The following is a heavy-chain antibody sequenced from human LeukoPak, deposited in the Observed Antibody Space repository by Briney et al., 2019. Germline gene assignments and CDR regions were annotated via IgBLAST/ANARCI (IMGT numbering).Heavy chain of an antibody. V-gene: IGHV3-7*03. CDR2: IKQDGSEK. CDR3: ARQYFDY. Sequence: GGSLRLSCAASGFTFSSYAMSWVRQAPGKGLEWVANIKQDGSEKYYVDSVKGRFTISRDNAKNSLYLQMNSLRAEDTAVYYCARQYFDYWGQGTLVTVSS. CDR1: GFTFSSYA. J-gene: IGHJ4*02.